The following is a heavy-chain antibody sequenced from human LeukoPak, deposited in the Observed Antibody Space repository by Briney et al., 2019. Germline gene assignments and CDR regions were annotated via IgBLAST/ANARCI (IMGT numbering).Heavy chain of an antibody. V-gene: IGHV1-69*04. D-gene: IGHD2-15*01. CDR1: GGTFSSYA. CDR2: IIPILGIA. Sequence: GASVKVSCKASGGTFSSYAISWVRQAPGQGLEWMGRIIPILGIANYAQKFQGRVTITADKSTSTAYMELSSLRSEDTAVYYCARDKDCSGGSCYSRGAFDIWGQGTMATVSS. J-gene: IGHJ3*02. CDR3: ARDKDCSGGSCYSRGAFDI.